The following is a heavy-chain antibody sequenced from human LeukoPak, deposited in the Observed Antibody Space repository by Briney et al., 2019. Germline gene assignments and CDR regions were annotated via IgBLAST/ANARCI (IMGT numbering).Heavy chain of an antibody. Sequence: SVKVSCKACGGTFSSYAISWVRQGPGQGLEWMGRIIPILGIANYAQKFQGRVTITADKSTSTAYMELSSLRSEDTAVYYCARDRNFHPSCSDYWGQGTLVTVSS. J-gene: IGHJ4*02. V-gene: IGHV1-69*04. D-gene: IGHD1-14*01. CDR1: GGTFSSYA. CDR3: ARDRNFHPSCSDY. CDR2: IIPILGIA.